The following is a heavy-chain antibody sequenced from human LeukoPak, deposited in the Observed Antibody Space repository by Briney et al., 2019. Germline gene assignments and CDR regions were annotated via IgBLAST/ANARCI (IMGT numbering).Heavy chain of an antibody. D-gene: IGHD3-22*01. Sequence: PGRSLRLSCVASGFTFDDYAMHWVRQAPGKGLEWVAGINWNSVSAVYADSLKGRLTISRDNAKNSLFLQMNSLKTEDTAFYYCAKGARSSSGYTTDWGQGNLVTVSS. CDR3: AKGARSSSGYTTD. J-gene: IGHJ4*02. CDR1: GFTFDDYA. CDR2: INWNSVSA. V-gene: IGHV3-9*01.